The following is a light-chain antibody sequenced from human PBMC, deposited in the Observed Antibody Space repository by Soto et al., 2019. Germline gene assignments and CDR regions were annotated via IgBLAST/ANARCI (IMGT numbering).Light chain of an antibody. CDR2: WAS. CDR1: QSVLYSSNNKNY. Sequence: DIVMTQSPDSLAVSLGERATINCKSSQSVLYSSNNKNYLAWYQQEPGQPPKLLIYWASTRESGVPDRFSGSGSGTDFTLTISSLQAEDVAVYYCQQYYTTPYTFGLGTKLEIK. CDR3: QQYYTTPYT. J-gene: IGKJ2*01. V-gene: IGKV4-1*01.